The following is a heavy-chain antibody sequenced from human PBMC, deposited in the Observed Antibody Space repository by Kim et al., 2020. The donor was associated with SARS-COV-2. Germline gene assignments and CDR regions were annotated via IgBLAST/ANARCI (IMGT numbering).Heavy chain of an antibody. CDR1: GFSFSSYA. Sequence: GGSLRLSCAASGFSFSSYAMTWCQAPGKGLEWISAISPSANTRYHADSVEGRFTISRDNSKNTLYLQMNNLRAEDTALYYCAKNYAEGRPLYDYWGQGALVTVSS. V-gene: IGHV3-23*01. D-gene: IGHD2-2*01. CDR3: AKNYAEGRPLYDY. J-gene: IGHJ4*02. CDR2: ISPSANTR.